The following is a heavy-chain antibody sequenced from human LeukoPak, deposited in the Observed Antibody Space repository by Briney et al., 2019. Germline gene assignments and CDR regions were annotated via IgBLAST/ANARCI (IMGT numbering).Heavy chain of an antibody. CDR1: GFTFTSYD. V-gene: IGHV3-48*03. CDR2: ISSSGGTI. CDR3: ARAGPPAFDP. J-gene: IGHJ5*02. Sequence: GGSLRLSCAASGFTFTSYDMNWVRQAPGKGLEWVSYISSSGGTIYYTDSVKGRFTISRDNAKNSLYLQMNSLRAEDTAVYYCARAGPPAFDPWGQGTLVTVS.